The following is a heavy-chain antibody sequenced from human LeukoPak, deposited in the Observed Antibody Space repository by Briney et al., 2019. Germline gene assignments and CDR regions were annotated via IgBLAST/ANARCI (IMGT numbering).Heavy chain of an antibody. V-gene: IGHV1-69*08. CDR1: GGSFSDYS. J-gene: IGHJ5*02. CDR2: IIAILDTA. D-gene: IGHD5-12*01. CDR3: VRSGYDYDWFDP. Sequence: SVKVSCKASGGSFSDYSISWVRQAPAQGLEWMGRIIAILDTAHYAQKFQGRFTITADKSTTTVYMELSSLRSDDTAVYYCVRSGYDYDWFDPWGQGTLVTVSS.